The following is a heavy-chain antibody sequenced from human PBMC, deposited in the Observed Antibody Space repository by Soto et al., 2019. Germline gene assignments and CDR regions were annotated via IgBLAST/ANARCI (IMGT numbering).Heavy chain of an antibody. Sequence: QVQLVESGGGVVQPGRSLRLSCAASGFTFSNYAIHWVRQAPGRGLEWVTVISFDGSNKYYADSVKGRFTISRDNSKITVYLQMNSLRVEDTAVYYCAKHGIAWDQTLSQPNWFDPWGQGTLVTVSS. CDR3: AKHGIAWDQTLSQPNWFDP. V-gene: IGHV3-30*18. CDR1: GFTFSNYA. J-gene: IGHJ5*02. D-gene: IGHD2-2*01. CDR2: ISFDGSNK.